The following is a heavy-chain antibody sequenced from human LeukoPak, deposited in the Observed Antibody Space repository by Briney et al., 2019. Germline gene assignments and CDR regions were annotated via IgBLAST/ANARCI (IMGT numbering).Heavy chain of an antibody. Sequence: ASVKVSCKASGYTFTGYYMHWVRQAPGQGLEWMGWINPNSGGTNYAQKFQGRVTMTRDTSISTAYMELSRLRSDDTAVYYCARDTGWSYYARYYFDYWGQGTLVTVSS. J-gene: IGHJ4*02. V-gene: IGHV1-2*02. CDR1: GYTFTGYY. CDR2: INPNSGGT. CDR3: ARDTGWSYYARYYFDY. D-gene: IGHD1-26*01.